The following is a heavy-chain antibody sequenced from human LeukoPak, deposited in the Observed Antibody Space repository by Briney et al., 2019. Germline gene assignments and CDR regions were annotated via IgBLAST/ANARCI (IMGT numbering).Heavy chain of an antibody. CDR1: GDSLSEIS. CDR3: ATLVLTSPITAPGTDI. V-gene: IGHV1-24*01. Sequence: GASVRVSCKLSGDSLSEISIHWVRQPPGKGLECIGGSEPQDGETLYAQRFQGRVTMTEDTSTDTAYMELSSLTSEDTAVYYCATLVLTSPITAPGTDIWGQGTMVTVSP. CDR2: SEPQDGET. D-gene: IGHD6-13*01. J-gene: IGHJ3*02.